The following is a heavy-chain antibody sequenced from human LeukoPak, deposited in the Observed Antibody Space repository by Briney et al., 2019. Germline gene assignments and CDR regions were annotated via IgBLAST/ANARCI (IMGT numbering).Heavy chain of an antibody. D-gene: IGHD3-3*01. CDR3: AKDRTDFWSGYFSYYFDY. CDR1: GFTFSSYA. V-gene: IGHV3-23*01. J-gene: IGHJ4*02. CDR2: ISGSGGST. Sequence: GGPLRLSCAASGFTFSSYAMSWVRQAPGEGLEWVSAISGSGGSTYYADSVKGRFTISRDNSKNTLYLQMNSLRAEDTAVYYCAKDRTDFWSGYFSYYFDYWGQGTLVTVSS.